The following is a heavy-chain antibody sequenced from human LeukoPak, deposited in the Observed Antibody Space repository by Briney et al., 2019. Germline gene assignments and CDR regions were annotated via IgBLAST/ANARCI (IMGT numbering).Heavy chain of an antibody. J-gene: IGHJ3*02. Sequence: GGSLRLSCAASGFTFSSYWMHWVRQAPGKGLVWVSRINSDGSSTSYADSVKGRFTVSRDNSKNTLYLQMNSLRAEDTAVYYCAKGVDTAMVDAFDIWGQGTMVTVSS. V-gene: IGHV3-74*01. D-gene: IGHD5-18*01. CDR1: GFTFSSYW. CDR2: INSDGSST. CDR3: AKGVDTAMVDAFDI.